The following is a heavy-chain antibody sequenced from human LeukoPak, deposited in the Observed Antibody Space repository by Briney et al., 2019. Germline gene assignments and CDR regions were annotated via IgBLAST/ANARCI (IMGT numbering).Heavy chain of an antibody. Sequence: ASVKVSCKASGYTFTSYGISWVRQAPGQGLEWMGWISAYNGNTSYAQKLQGRVTMTTDTSTSTAYMELRSLRSDDTAVYYCASGWAIMAGGAEYFQHWGQGTLVTVSS. CDR2: ISAYNGNT. D-gene: IGHD6-19*01. CDR3: ASGWAIMAGGAEYFQH. CDR1: GYTFTSYG. J-gene: IGHJ1*01. V-gene: IGHV1-18*01.